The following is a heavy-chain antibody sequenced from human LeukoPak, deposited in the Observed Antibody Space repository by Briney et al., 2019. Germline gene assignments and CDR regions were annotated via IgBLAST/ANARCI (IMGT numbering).Heavy chain of an antibody. V-gene: IGHV4-59*01. Sequence: SETLSLTCTVSGGSISSYYWSWIRQPPGKGLEWIGYIYYSGSTNYNPSLKSRVTISVDTSKNQFSLKLSSVTAADTAVYYCARDRGPSGDYDSSGYYPPHFDYWGQGTLVTVSS. J-gene: IGHJ4*02. CDR2: IYYSGST. CDR3: ARDRGPSGDYDSSGYYPPHFDY. CDR1: GGSISSYY. D-gene: IGHD3-22*01.